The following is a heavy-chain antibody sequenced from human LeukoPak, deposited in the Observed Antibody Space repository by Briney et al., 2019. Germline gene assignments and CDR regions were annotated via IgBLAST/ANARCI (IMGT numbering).Heavy chain of an antibody. CDR3: ALSDTAMVVNY. V-gene: IGHV3-23*01. D-gene: IGHD5-18*01. CDR1: GFTFSSYA. J-gene: IGHJ4*02. CDR2: ISGGGGST. Sequence: PGGSLRLSCAASGFTFSSYAMSWVRQAPGKGLEWVSAISGGGGSTYYAGSVKGRFTISRDNSKNTLYLQMNSLRAEDTAVYYCALSDTAMVVNYWGQGTLVTVSS.